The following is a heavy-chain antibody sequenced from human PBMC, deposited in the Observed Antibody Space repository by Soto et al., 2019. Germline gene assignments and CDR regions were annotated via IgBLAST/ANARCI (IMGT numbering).Heavy chain of an antibody. D-gene: IGHD3-16*01. CDR1: GFPFSSYS. J-gene: IGHJ6*03. CDR2: ISSSSSYI. CDR3: AREKRSGGYYMDV. Sequence: EVQLVESGGGRVKPGGSLRLSCAASGFPFSSYSMNWVRQAPGKGLEWVSSISSSSSYIYYADSVKGRFTISRDNAKNSLYLQMNSLRAEDTPVYYCAREKRSGGYYMDVWGKGTTVTVSS. V-gene: IGHV3-21*01.